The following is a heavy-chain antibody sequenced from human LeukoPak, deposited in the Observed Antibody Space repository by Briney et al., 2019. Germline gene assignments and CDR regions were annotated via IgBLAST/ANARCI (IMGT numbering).Heavy chain of an antibody. CDR2: IYYSGGT. CDR1: GGSISSYY. D-gene: IGHD3-22*01. V-gene: IGHV4-59*01. Sequence: PSETLSLTCTVSGGSISSYYWSWIRQPPGKGLEWIGYIYYSGGTNYNPSLKSRVTISVDTSKNQFSLKLSSVTAADTAVYYCARASYYYDSSGYYPGYFDYWGQGTLVTVSS. CDR3: ARASYYYDSSGYYPGYFDY. J-gene: IGHJ4*02.